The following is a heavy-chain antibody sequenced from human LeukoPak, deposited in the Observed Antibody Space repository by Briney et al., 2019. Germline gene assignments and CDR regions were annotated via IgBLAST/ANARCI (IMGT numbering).Heavy chain of an antibody. CDR1: GASISSESYY. D-gene: IGHD3-10*01. V-gene: IGHV4-61*02. CDR2: VSPSGST. CDR3: AGDKVSRGLENWFDP. Sequence: SQTLSLTCIVSGASISSESYYWSWIRQSAGKGLEWIGRVSPSGSTTYNPSLKSRVTISMDTSKNQVSLKLTSVTAADTAMYYCAGDKVSRGLENWFDPWGQGTLVTVSS. J-gene: IGHJ5*02.